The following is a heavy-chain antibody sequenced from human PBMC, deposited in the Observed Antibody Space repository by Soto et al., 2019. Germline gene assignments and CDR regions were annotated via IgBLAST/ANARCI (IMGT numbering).Heavy chain of an antibody. V-gene: IGHV3-30*18. J-gene: IGHJ6*02. CDR3: AKGQHSSSTSCHFYYYGMDV. D-gene: IGHD2-2*01. Sequence: GGSLRLSCAASGFTFSTYGMHWVRQAPGKGLEWVAVISYDGKNKYYAQSVKGRLTISRDNSKNTLYLQVNSLRVEDTAVYYCAKGQHSSSTSCHFYYYGMDVWGQGTTVTVSS. CDR2: ISYDGKNK. CDR1: GFTFSTYG.